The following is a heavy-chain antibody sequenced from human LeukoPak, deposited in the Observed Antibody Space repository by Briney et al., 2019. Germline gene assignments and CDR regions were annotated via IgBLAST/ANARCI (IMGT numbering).Heavy chain of an antibody. CDR3: AKRGWIVGATRQFDP. D-gene: IGHD1-26*01. V-gene: IGHV3-23*01. J-gene: IGHJ5*02. Sequence: GGSLRLSCAASGFTFSSYAMSWVRQAPGKGLEWVSAISGSGGSTYYVDSVKGRFTISRDNSKNTLYLQTNSLRAEDTAVYYCAKRGWIVGATRQFDPWGQGTLVTVSS. CDR2: ISGSGGST. CDR1: GFTFSSYA.